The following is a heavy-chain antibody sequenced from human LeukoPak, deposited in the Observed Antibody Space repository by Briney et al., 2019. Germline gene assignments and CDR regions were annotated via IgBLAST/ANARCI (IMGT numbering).Heavy chain of an antibody. D-gene: IGHD3-3*01. Sequence: SQTLSLTCAVSGGSISSGGYSWSWIRQPPGKGLEWIGYIYHSGSTYYNPSLKSRVTISVDRSKNQFSLKLSSVTAADTAVYYCARASLSKYYDFWSGANWFDPWGQGTLVTVSS. CDR3: ARASLSKYYDFWSGANWFDP. V-gene: IGHV4-30-2*01. J-gene: IGHJ5*02. CDR1: GGSISSGGYS. CDR2: IYHSGST.